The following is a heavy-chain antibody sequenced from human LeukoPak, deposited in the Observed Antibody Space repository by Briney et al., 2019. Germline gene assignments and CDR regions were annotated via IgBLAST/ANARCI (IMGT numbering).Heavy chain of an antibody. J-gene: IGHJ4*02. CDR1: VFTFSTYW. CDR2: VSGDGSAT. CDR3: TRDLSPAHF. Sequence: GGSLRLSCTGSVFTFSTYWMHWVRQAPGKRLVWVSRVSGDGSATVYADSVKGRFTISRDNAKNTLYLQMNSLRVDDTAVYYCTRDLSPAHFWGQGTLVTVSS. V-gene: IGHV3-74*01. D-gene: IGHD2/OR15-2a*01.